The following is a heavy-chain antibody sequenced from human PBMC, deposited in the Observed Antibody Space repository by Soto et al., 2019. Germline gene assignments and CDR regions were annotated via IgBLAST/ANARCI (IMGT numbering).Heavy chain of an antibody. CDR1: GGTFSTYV. CDR3: ARQITILNPFDY. J-gene: IGHJ4*02. V-gene: IGHV1-69*12. Sequence: QVQLVQSGAEVKKPGSSVKVSCKASGGTFSTYVISWVRQAPGQGLEWMGGIIPIFGTANYAQKCQGRVTISADESTGTAYMELSSLRSEDTAVYYCARQITILNPFDYWGQGTLVTVSS. D-gene: IGHD3-3*01. CDR2: IIPIFGTA.